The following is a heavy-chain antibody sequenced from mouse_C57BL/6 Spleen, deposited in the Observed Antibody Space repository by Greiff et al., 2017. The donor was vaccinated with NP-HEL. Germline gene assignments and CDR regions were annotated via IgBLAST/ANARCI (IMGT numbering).Heavy chain of an antibody. V-gene: IGHV6-6*01. CDR3: TRTIYYGNPFDY. Sequence: EVQVVESGGGLVQPGGSMKLSCAASGFTFSDAWMDWVRQSPEKGLEWVAEIRNKANNHATYYAESVKGRFTISRDDSKSSVYLQMNSLRAEDTGIYYCTRTIYYGNPFDYWGQGTTLTVSS. CDR1: GFTFSDAW. D-gene: IGHD2-1*01. J-gene: IGHJ2*01. CDR2: IRNKANNHAT.